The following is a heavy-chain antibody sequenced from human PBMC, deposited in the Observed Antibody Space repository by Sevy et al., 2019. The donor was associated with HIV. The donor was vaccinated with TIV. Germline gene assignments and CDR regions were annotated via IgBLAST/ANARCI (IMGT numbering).Heavy chain of an antibody. D-gene: IGHD6-19*01. V-gene: IGHV1-3*01. CDR2: INAGNGNT. J-gene: IGHJ4*02. CDR3: ARVRGWLVFDY. Sequence: ASVKVSCKASGYSFTSYAMHWVRQAPGQRLEWMGWINAGNGNTKYSQKFQGRVTITRDTSASTAYMELSSLRSEDTAVYYCARVRGWLVFDYWGQGTLVTVSS. CDR1: GYSFTSYA.